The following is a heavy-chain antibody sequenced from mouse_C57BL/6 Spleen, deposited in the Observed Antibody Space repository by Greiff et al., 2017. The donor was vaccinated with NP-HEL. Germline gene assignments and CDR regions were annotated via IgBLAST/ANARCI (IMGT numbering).Heavy chain of an antibody. D-gene: IGHD1-1*01. V-gene: IGHV1-26*01. CDR1: GYTFTDYY. Sequence: EVQLQQSGPELVKPGASVKISCKASGYTFTDYYMNWVKQSHGKSLEWIGDINPNNGGTSYNQKFKGKATLTVDKSSSTAYMELRSLTSEDSAVYYCARFYYGSSDRDMDYWGQGTSVTVSS. J-gene: IGHJ4*01. CDR3: ARFYYGSSDRDMDY. CDR2: INPNNGGT.